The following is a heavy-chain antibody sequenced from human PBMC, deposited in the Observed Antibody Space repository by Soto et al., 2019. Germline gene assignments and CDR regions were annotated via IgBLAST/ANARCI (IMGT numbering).Heavy chain of an antibody. CDR2: IYYSGST. V-gene: IGHV4-30-4*01. Sequence: SETLSLTCTVSGGSISSGDYYWSWIRQPPGKGLEWIGYIYYSGSTYYNPSLKSRVTISVDTSKNQFSLKLSSVTAADTAVYYCAREIRWYPVSWFDPWGQGTPVPVYS. J-gene: IGHJ5*02. CDR1: GGSISSGDYY. D-gene: IGHD2-15*01. CDR3: AREIRWYPVSWFDP.